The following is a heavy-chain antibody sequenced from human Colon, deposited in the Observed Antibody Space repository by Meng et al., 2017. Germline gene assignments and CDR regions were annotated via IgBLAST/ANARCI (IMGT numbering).Heavy chain of an antibody. V-gene: IGHV4-61*02. J-gene: IGHJ5*02. CDR3: ARVAVGYYDSSGYYYNWFDP. D-gene: IGHD3-22*01. CDR2: IYTSGST. Sequence: LRLSCTVSGGSISSGSYYWSWIRQPAGKGLEWIGRIYTSGSTNYNPSLKSRVTISVDTSKNQSSLKLSSVTAADTAVYYCARVAVGYYDSSGYYYNWFDPGGQGTLVTVSS. CDR1: GGSISSGSYY.